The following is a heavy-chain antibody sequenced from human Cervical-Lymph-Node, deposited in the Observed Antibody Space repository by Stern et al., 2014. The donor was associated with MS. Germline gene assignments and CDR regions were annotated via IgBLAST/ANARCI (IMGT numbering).Heavy chain of an antibody. CDR3: AREGGGFLDYYFDY. CDR1: GASASSGSHY. CDR2: IHNSGST. J-gene: IGHJ4*02. V-gene: IGHV4-61*01. D-gene: IGHD3-9*01. Sequence: QLQLQESGPGLVKPSETLSLTCTVSGASASSGSHYWSWIRQPPGKGPEWIGFIHNSGSTNYNPSLKSQVTISVDMSRNQFSLSLRSVTAADTAVYYCAREGGGFLDYYFDYWGQGSMVTVSS.